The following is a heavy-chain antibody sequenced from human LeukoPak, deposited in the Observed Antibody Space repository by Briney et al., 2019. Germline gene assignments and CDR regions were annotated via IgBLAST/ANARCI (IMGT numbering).Heavy chain of an antibody. Sequence: GGSLRLSCAASGFTFSSYAMSWVRQAPGKGLEWVSAISGSGGSTYYADSVKGRFTISRDNSENTLYLQMNSLRAEDTAVYYCAKSLAYYYDSSGFDWGQGTLVTVSS. CDR3: AKSLAYYYDSSGFD. J-gene: IGHJ4*02. CDR2: ISGSGGST. D-gene: IGHD3-22*01. CDR1: GFTFSSYA. V-gene: IGHV3-23*01.